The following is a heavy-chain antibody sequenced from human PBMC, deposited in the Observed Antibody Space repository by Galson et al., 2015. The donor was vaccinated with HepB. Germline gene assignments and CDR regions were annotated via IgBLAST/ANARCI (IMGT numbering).Heavy chain of an antibody. V-gene: IGHV3-30*19. CDR2: ISYDGSNK. CDR1: SSYG. J-gene: IGHJ4*02. D-gene: IGHD1-7*01. Sequence: SSYGMHWVRQAPGKGLEWVAVISYDGSNKYYADSVKGRFTISRDNSKNTLYLQMNSLRAEDTAVYYCARDHINGITGTRGISYYFDYWGQGTLVTVSS. CDR3: ARDHINGITGTRGISYYFDY.